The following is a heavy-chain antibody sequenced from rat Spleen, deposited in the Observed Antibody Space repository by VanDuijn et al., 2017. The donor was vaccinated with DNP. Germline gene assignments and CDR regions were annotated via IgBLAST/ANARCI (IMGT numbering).Heavy chain of an antibody. Sequence: QVQLKESGPGLVQPSQTLSLTCTVSGFSLTSYDVHWVRQPPGKGLEWMGRIQNAGSTDYNSTLKSRLSISRDTSKSQVFLKMNSVQTEDTAMYFCARSDNYYSMDAWGQGISVTVSS. CDR2: IQNAGST. CDR1: GFSLTSYD. CDR3: ARSDNYYSMDA. V-gene: IGHV2-27*01. D-gene: IGHD1-10*01. J-gene: IGHJ4*01.